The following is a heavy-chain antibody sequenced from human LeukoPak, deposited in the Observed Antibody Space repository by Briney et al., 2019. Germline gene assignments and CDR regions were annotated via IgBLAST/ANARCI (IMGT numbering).Heavy chain of an antibody. Sequence: ETLSLTCTVSGGSISGYYWSWIRQPPGKGLEWVGHIYYSENTNYNNPSLKSRVTISVDMSKNQFSLKLRSVTAADTAVYYCARWANCGGDCYWLQHWGQGTLVTVSS. V-gene: IGHV4-59*08. J-gene: IGHJ1*01. D-gene: IGHD2-21*02. CDR2: IYYSENT. CDR3: ARWANCGGDCYWLQH. CDR1: GGSISGYY.